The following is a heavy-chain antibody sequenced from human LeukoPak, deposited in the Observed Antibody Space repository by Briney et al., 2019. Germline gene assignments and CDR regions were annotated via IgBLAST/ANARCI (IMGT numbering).Heavy chain of an antibody. Sequence: GGSLRLSCTASRVTFSGCTMNWVRQAPGKGLEWVSSISSRSSDIYYAASVKGRFTISRDNARNSLYLQMSSLRAEDTAVYYCARALYYDILTGYQTHTYYFDYWGQGTLVTVSS. V-gene: IGHV3-21*01. D-gene: IGHD3-9*01. J-gene: IGHJ4*02. CDR1: RVTFSGCT. CDR2: ISSRSSDI. CDR3: ARALYYDILTGYQTHTYYFDY.